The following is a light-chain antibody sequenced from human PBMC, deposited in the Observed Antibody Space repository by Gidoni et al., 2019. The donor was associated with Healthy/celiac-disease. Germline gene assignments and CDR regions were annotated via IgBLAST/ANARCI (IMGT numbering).Light chain of an antibody. CDR1: QGISNS. J-gene: IGKJ1*01. Sequence: IQMTHSPCFLSASVGDRVTITCRASQGISNSLAWYQQKPGKAPKLLLYAASRLESGVPSRFSGSGSGTDYTLTISSLQPEDFATYYCQQYYSNPWTFGQGTKVEIK. CDR3: QQYYSNPWT. CDR2: AAS. V-gene: IGKV1-NL1*01.